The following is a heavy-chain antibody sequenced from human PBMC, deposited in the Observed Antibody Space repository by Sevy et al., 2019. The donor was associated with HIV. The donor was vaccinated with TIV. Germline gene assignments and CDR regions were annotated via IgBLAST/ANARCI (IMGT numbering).Heavy chain of an antibody. CDR2: FSFVCGRI. Sequence: GGSLRLSCEASGFTFSKYSMSWVRQAPGKGLEWVSTFSFVCGRINYADSVKGRFTISRDDSKNTLYLQMNSLRAEDTAVYYCAGEGCTKPHDYWGQGTLVTVSS. J-gene: IGHJ4*02. V-gene: IGHV3-23*01. CDR3: AGEGCTKPHDY. D-gene: IGHD2-8*01. CDR1: GFTFSKYS.